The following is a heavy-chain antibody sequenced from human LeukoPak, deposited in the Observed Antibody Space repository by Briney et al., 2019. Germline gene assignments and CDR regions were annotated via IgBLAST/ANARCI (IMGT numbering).Heavy chain of an antibody. V-gene: IGHV3-48*01. CDR3: ARGAYYYGD. Sequence: GGSLRLSCAASGFTFSSHSMNWVRQAPGKGLEWVSYISSNSSTIYYADSVKGRFTISRDNAKNSLYLQMNSLRAEDTAVYYCARGAYYYGDWGQGTLVTVSS. CDR2: ISSNSSTI. D-gene: IGHD3-10*01. J-gene: IGHJ4*02. CDR1: GFTFSSHS.